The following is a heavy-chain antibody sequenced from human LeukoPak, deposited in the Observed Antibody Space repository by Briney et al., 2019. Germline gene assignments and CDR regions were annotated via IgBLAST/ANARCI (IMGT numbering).Heavy chain of an antibody. CDR3: ALHYDFWSGYRD. D-gene: IGHD3-3*01. CDR2: ISSSSSTI. CDR1: GFTFSSYS. V-gene: IGHV3-48*01. Sequence: GGSLRLSCAASGFTFSSYSMNWVRQAPGKGLEWVSYISSSSSTIYYADSVKGRFTISRDNAKNSLYLQMNSLRAEDTAVYYCALHYDFWSGYRDWGQGTLVTVSS. J-gene: IGHJ4*02.